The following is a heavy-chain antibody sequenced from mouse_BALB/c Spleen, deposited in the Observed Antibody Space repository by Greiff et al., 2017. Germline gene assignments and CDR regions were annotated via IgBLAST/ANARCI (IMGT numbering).Heavy chain of an antibody. CDR2: ISSGSSTI. J-gene: IGHJ4*01. Sequence: EVKVEESGGGLVQPGGSLKLSCAASGFTFSSFGMHWVRQAPEKGLEWVAYISSGSSTIYYADTVKGRFTISRDNPNNTLFLQMTSLRSEDTAMYYCARSYYDYDGYYAMDYWGQGTSVTVSS. D-gene: IGHD2-4*01. CDR1: GFTFSSFG. CDR3: ARSYYDYDGYYAMDY. V-gene: IGHV5-17*02.